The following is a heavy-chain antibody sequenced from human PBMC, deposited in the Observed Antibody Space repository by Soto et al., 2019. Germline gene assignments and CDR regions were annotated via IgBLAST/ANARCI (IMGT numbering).Heavy chain of an antibody. Sequence: EVQVLESGGGLVQPGGSLRLSCAASGFTFSNYAMSWVRQAPGKGLEWVSTIHGGGDYTHYTDSVKGRFTISRDNSRHTPFLHVAALRAEDTAVYCCARNRGRGSDANWSFDVWGRGPLVTVSS. CDR2: IHGGGDYT. D-gene: IGHD3-16*01. J-gene: IGHJ2*01. V-gene: IGHV3-23*01. CDR3: ARNRGRGSDANWSFDV. CDR1: GFTFSNYA.